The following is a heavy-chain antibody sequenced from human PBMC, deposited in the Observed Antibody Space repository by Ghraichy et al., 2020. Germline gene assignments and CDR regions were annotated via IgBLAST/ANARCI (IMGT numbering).Heavy chain of an antibody. J-gene: IGHJ4*02. Sequence: GGSLRLSCAASGFTFSRYWMSWVRQAPGKGLEWVTSIHKDGGEKFYVDSVKGRFITSRENSQDSLFLQMNSLRAEDTAVYYCVRFKVWGTYRPYFFDYWGQGILVTVSS. V-gene: IGHV3-7*03. CDR1: GFTFSRYW. CDR3: VRFKVWGTYRPYFFDY. CDR2: IHKDGGEK. D-gene: IGHD3-16*02.